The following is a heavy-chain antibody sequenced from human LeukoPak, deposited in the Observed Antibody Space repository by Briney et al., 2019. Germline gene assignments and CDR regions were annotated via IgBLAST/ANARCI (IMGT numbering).Heavy chain of an antibody. D-gene: IGHD4-11*01. CDR3: ARERSGNYGALFDY. V-gene: IGHV1-8*03. J-gene: IGHJ4*02. CDR2: MNPNSGNT. Sequence: ASVKVSCKASGYTFTSYDINGVRQATGQGLEWMGWMNPNSGNTGYAQKFQGRVTITRNTSISTAYMELSSLRSEDTAVYYCARERSGNYGALFDYWGQGTLVTVSS. CDR1: GYTFTSYD.